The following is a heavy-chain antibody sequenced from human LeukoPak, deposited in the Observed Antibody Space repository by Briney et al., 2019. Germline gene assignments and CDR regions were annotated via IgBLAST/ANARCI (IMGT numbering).Heavy chain of an antibody. Sequence: PGGSLRLSCAAPGFTFSSYAMSWVRQAPGKGLEWVSAISGSGGSTYYADSVKGRFTISRDNSKNTLYLQMNSLRAEDTAVYYCTKTITMIVVVKSTFDYWGQGTLVTVSS. D-gene: IGHD3-22*01. CDR1: GFTFSSYA. CDR2: ISGSGGST. V-gene: IGHV3-23*01. J-gene: IGHJ4*02. CDR3: TKTITMIVVVKSTFDY.